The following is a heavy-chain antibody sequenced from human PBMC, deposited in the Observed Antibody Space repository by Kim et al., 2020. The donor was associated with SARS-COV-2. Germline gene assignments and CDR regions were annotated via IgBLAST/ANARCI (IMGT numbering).Heavy chain of an antibody. CDR2: ISYDGSNK. CDR3: AKDLEATMWLYYYYGMDV. V-gene: IGHV3-30*18. Sequence: GGSLRLSCAASGFTFSSYGMHWVRQAPGKGLEWVAVISYDGSNKYYADSVKGRFTISRDNSKNTLYLQMNSLRAEDTAVYYCAKDLEATMWLYYYYGMDVWGQGTTVTVSS. J-gene: IGHJ6*02. D-gene: IGHD5-12*01. CDR1: GFTFSSYG.